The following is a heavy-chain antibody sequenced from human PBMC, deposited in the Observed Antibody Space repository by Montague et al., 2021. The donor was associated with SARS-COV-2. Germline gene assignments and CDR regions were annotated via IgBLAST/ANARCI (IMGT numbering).Heavy chain of an antibody. CDR1: GGSISSSSYY. D-gene: IGHD5-18*01. V-gene: IGHV4-39*07. Sequence: SETLSLTCTVSGGSISSSSYYWGWIRQPPGKGLEWIGSIYYSGXTXYXXXXKXRVTISVDTSKNQFSLKLSSVTAADTAVYYCARRIRRTWIQPSVRYGFDHWGQGTLVTVSS. CDR2: IYYSGXT. J-gene: IGHJ4*02. CDR3: ARRIRRTWIQPSVRYGFDH.